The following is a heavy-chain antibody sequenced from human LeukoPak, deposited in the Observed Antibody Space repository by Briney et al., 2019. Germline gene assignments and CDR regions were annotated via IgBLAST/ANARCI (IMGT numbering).Heavy chain of an antibody. V-gene: IGHV3-23*01. CDR2: ISGSGGST. Sequence: GGSLRLSCAASGFTFSSYAMSWVRQAPGKGLEWVSAISGSGGSTYYADSVKGRFTISRDNSKNTLYLQMNSLRAEDTAVYYCARDGEVTPKNQFFDYWGQGTLVTVSS. D-gene: IGHD1-14*01. CDR1: GFTFSSYA. CDR3: ARDGEVTPKNQFFDY. J-gene: IGHJ4*02.